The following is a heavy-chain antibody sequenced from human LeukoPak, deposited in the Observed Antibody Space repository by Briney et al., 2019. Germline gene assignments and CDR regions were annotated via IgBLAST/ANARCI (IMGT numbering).Heavy chain of an antibody. CDR2: IYHSGST. D-gene: IGHD2-21*02. CDR1: GFTFSSYS. Sequence: GSLRLSRAASGFTFSSYSMNWVRQPPGKGLEWIGSIYHSGSTYYNPSLKSRVTISVDTSKNQFSLKLSSVTAADTAVYYCARGGFVVVTEFDYWGQGTLVTVSS. CDR3: ARGGFVVVTEFDY. J-gene: IGHJ4*02. V-gene: IGHV4-38-2*01.